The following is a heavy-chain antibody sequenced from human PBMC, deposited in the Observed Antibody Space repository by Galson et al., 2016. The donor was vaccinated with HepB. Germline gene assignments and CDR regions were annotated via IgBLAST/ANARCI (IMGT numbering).Heavy chain of an antibody. J-gene: IGHJ4*02. V-gene: IGHV1-18*01. CDR3: ATSLRGGYGGY. D-gene: IGHD1-26*01. CDR1: GYTFTSYA. Sequence: SVKVSCKASGYTFTSYAISWVRQAPGQGLEWMGWISAYNSNTNYAQKVQGRVTLTTDTSASTSYMELTSLRSDDTAVYYCATSLRGGYGGYWGQGPLVTVSS. CDR2: ISAYNSNT.